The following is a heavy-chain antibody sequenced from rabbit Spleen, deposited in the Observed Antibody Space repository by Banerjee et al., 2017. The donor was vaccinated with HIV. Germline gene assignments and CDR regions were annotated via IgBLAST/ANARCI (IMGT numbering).Heavy chain of an antibody. CDR2: IDPVFGIT. CDR1: GFSFSSGYD. J-gene: IGHJ4*01. V-gene: IGHV1S7*01. D-gene: IGHD8-1*01. CDR3: ARDGAGGSYFAL. Sequence: QLVESGGGLVQPGGSLKLSCKASGFSFSSGYDMCWVRQAPGKGLEWIGYIDPVFGITYYANWVAGRFSISRENAQNTVFLQMTSLTDADTATYFCARDGAGGSYFALWGPGTLVTVS.